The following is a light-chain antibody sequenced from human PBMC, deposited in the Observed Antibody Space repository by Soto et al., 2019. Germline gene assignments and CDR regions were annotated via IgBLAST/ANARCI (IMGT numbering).Light chain of an antibody. J-gene: IGLJ1*01. CDR2: EVD. CDR3: KSYAVGSTYV. V-gene: IGLV2-14*01. CDR1: GSDLGYFNY. Sequence: QSALTQPASVSGSPGQSITISCTGTGSDLGYFNYVSWYQQQPGKAPKLMIYEVDNRPSGVSIRFSGSRSGSTASLTISGLQAEDEADYYCKSYAVGSTYVFGTGTKLTVL.